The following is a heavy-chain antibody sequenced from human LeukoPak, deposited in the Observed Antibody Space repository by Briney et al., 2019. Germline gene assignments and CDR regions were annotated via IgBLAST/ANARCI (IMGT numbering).Heavy chain of an antibody. V-gene: IGHV3-21*01. D-gene: IGHD1-26*01. Sequence: PGGSLRLSCAASGFTFSSYSMNWVRQAPGKGLEWVSSISSSSSYIYYADSVKGRFTISRDNAKNSLYLQMNSLRAEDTAVYYCARTLQHSGSYSPLVYWGQGTLVTVSS. CDR3: ARTLQHSGSYSPLVY. CDR2: ISSSSSYI. CDR1: GFTFSSYS. J-gene: IGHJ4*02.